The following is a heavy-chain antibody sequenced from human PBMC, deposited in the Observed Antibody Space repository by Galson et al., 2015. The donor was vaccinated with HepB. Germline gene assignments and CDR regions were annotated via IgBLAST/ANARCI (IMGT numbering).Heavy chain of an antibody. CDR3: ARVAQYCGGASCYGWFDP. CDR1: GFIFSNYW. CDR2: INTDGTFL. J-gene: IGHJ5*02. D-gene: IGHD2-2*01. V-gene: IGHV3-74*01. Sequence: SLRLSCAASGFIFSNYWMHWVRQTPGKGPVWISRINTDGTFLSYADSVKGRFTISRDNAKNTLYLQMNSLRAEDTAVYYCARVAQYCGGASCYGWFDPWGQGTQVTVSS.